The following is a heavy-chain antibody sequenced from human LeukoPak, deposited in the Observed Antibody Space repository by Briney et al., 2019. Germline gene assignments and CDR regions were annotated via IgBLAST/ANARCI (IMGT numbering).Heavy chain of an antibody. J-gene: IGHJ4*02. V-gene: IGHV3-23*01. CDR1: GXTFSTYW. D-gene: IGHD6-13*01. Sequence: GGSLRLSCAASGXTFSTYWMHWVRQAPGKGLEWVSSINDSGGSTLYAESVKGRFTMSRDNSKNTLYVQMNSLRAEDTAVYYCAKGASSTWIDYWGQGTLVTVSS. CDR2: INDSGGST. CDR3: AKGASSTWIDY.